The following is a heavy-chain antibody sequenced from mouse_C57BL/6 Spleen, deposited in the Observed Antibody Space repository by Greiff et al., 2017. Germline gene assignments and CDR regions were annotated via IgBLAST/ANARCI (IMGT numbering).Heavy chain of an antibody. CDR2: IYPGDGDT. CDR3: ARSGPLYAMDY. V-gene: IGHV1-82*01. CDR1: GYAFSSSW. J-gene: IGHJ4*01. Sequence: VKVVESGPELVKPGASVKISCKASGYAFSSSWMNWVKQRPGKGLEWIGRIYPGDGDTNYNGKFKGKATLTADKSSSTAYMQLSSLTSEDSAVYFCARSGPLYAMDYWGQGTSVTVSS. D-gene: IGHD3-1*01.